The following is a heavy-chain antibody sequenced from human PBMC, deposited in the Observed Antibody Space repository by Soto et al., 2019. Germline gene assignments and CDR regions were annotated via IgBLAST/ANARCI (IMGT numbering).Heavy chain of an antibody. CDR3: ASALSGYDSFYYYYMDV. V-gene: IGHV1-18*01. J-gene: IGHJ6*03. Sequence: ASVKVSCKASGYTFTSYGISWVRQAPGQGLEWMGWISAYNGDTNYAQKLQGRVTMTTDTSTSTAYMELRSLRSEDTAVYYCASALSGYDSFYYYYMDVWGKGTTVTVSS. CDR2: ISAYNGDT. CDR1: GYTFTSYG. D-gene: IGHD5-12*01.